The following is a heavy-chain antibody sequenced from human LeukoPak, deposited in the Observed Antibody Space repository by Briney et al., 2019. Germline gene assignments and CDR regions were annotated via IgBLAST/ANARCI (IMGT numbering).Heavy chain of an antibody. CDR3: ARNRGDPSYFDY. V-gene: IGHV3-21*01. CDR1: GFTFNGFS. J-gene: IGHJ4*02. CDR2: ISTSSSYI. D-gene: IGHD4-17*01. Sequence: GGSLRLSCTASGFTFNGFSMNWVRHAPEGGLEWVSFISTSSSYIYNADSVKGRFTIYRNNPKNSLYLQMNSLRAEDTAVYYCARNRGDPSYFDYGGQGTLVTVSS.